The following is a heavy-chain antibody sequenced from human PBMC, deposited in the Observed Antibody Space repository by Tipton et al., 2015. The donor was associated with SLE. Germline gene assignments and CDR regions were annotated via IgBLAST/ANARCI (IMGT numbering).Heavy chain of an antibody. D-gene: IGHD3-22*01. J-gene: IGHJ5*02. CDR1: GFTFSSYG. CDR3: AKDRRAHYYDSCGPSWFDP. Sequence: SLRLSCAASGFTFSSYGMHWVRQAPGKGLQWVAFIRYDGSNKYYADSVKGRFTISRDNSKNTLYLQMNSLRPEDTAVFYCAKDRRAHYYDSCGPSWFDPWGQGTLVTVSS. CDR2: IRYDGSNK. V-gene: IGHV3-30*02.